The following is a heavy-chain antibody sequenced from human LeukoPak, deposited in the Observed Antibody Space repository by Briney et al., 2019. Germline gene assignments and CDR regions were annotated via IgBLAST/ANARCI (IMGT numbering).Heavy chain of an antibody. V-gene: IGHV3-48*04. CDR3: ARMARTYYDILTGSTKHFKY. Sequence: GGSLRLSCAASGFTFSSYGMHWVRQAPGKGLEWVSYISSSGSTIYYADSVKGRFTISRDNAKNSLYLQMNSLRAEDTAVYYCARMARTYYDILTGSTKHFKYWGQGTLVTVSS. CDR1: GFTFSSYG. J-gene: IGHJ4*02. CDR2: ISSSGSTI. D-gene: IGHD3-9*01.